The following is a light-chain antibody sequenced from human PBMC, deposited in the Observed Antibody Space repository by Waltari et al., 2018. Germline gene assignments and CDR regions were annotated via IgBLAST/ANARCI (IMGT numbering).Light chain of an antibody. V-gene: IGKV1-5*03. CDR2: KDA. J-gene: IGKJ2*02. CDR3: QQYNSYPWT. Sequence: DIQMTQSPSTLSASVGDRVTITCRASQGLGIWLAWFQQKPGKAPDLLLYKDANLESGVPSRFSGSGYGREFTLTITSLQAENSATYYCQQYNSYPWTFGQGTKLEIK. CDR1: QGLGIW.